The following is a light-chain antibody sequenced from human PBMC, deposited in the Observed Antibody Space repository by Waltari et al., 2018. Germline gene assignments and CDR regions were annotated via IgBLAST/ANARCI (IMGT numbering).Light chain of an antibody. J-gene: IGLJ1*01. CDR2: DDS. Sequence: SDVLTQAPSVSVAPGQTASVTCGGHNIGSKSVHWYQQKPGQATVLVVHDDSDRPSKIPERFSGSNSGDTATLTISSVEAGDEADYYCQVWDSSTHHYVFGSGTKVTVL. CDR1: NIGSKS. CDR3: QVWDSSTHHYV. V-gene: IGLV3-21*02.